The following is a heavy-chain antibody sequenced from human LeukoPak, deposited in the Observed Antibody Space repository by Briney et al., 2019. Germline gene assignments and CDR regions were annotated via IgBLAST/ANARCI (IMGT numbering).Heavy chain of an antibody. D-gene: IGHD3-22*01. J-gene: IGHJ4*02. CDR2: IVVGSGNT. CDR3: ASAYDSSGYYLDY. Sequence: SVTVSCKASGFTFTSSAMQWVRQARGQRLEWIGWIVVGSGNTNYAQKFQERVTITRDMSTSTAYMELSSLRSEDTAVYYCASAYDSSGYYLDYWGQGTLVTVSS. CDR1: GFTFTSSA. V-gene: IGHV1-58*02.